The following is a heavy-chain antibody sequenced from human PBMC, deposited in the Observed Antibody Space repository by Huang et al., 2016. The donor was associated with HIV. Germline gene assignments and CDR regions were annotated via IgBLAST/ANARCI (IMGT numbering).Heavy chain of an antibody. CDR2: INQDGSDS. CDR3: ARDGPEYSNYLDF. Sequence: QLMAAGGGLVRPGGSLRLPCGVSGFTFDGFWMSWVRQGLGKGLEGVANINQDGSDSYYVESVRGRFTISRDNAKNSLYLQMNGLTDEDTAVYYCARDGPEYSNYLDFWGPGTLVTV. D-gene: IGHD4-4*01. J-gene: IGHJ4*02. V-gene: IGHV3-7*01. CDR1: GFTFDGFW.